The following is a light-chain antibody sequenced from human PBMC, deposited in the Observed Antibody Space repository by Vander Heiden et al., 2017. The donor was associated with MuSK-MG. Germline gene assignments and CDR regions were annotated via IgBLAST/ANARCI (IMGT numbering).Light chain of an antibody. Sequence: ILFRHPPSSLSLSPGDRATLPCRASQSVSSYLAWYQQKPGQAPRLLIYDASNLDSGIPARFSGSGSGTDFTLTISSLQPEDFAAYYCQQRNSSLPIGEGTQVEIK. CDR3: QQRNSSLP. J-gene: IGKJ4*01. CDR1: QSVSSY. V-gene: IGKV3-11*01. CDR2: DAS.